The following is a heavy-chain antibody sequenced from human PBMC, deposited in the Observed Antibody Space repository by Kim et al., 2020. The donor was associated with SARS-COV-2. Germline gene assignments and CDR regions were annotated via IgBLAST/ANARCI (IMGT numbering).Heavy chain of an antibody. CDR2: ISWSRGSI. V-gene: IGHV3-9*01. CDR1: GFSFDDYA. D-gene: IGHD3-16*01. J-gene: IGHJ6*02. CDR3: AKGGKVDAFYYYYGMDV. Sequence: GGSLRLSCAASGFSFDDYAMHWVRQAPGKGLEWVSGISWSRGSIGYADSVKGRFTISRDNAKNSLDLQMNSLRAEDTALYYCAKGGKVDAFYYYYGMDVWGQGTTVTISS.